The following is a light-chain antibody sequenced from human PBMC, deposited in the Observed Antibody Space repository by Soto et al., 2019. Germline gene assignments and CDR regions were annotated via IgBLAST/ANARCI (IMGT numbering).Light chain of an antibody. CDR1: SSNIGSNT. CDR2: NNN. Sequence: QSVLTQPPSASGTPGQRVTVSCSGSSSNIGSNTVNWYQQFPRTAPKLLIYNNNKRPSGVPDRFSGSRSGTSASLAISGLQSEDEADYYCAAWDDSLNGVVFGGGTQLTVL. J-gene: IGLJ3*02. CDR3: AAWDDSLNGVV. V-gene: IGLV1-44*01.